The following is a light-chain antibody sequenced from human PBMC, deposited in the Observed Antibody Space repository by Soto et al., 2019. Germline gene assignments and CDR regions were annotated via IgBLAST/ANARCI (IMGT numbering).Light chain of an antibody. CDR1: QSISSN. V-gene: IGKV3-11*01. CDR2: GAS. CDR3: HQRSNWPPFT. J-gene: IGKJ4*01. Sequence: ETVMTQSPATLSMSAGERVTLSCRASQSISSNLAWYQQKPGQAPRLLIFGASTRATGIPARFTGSGSGTDLTLTISSLEPEDFAVYYCHQRSNWPPFTFGGGTKVDIK.